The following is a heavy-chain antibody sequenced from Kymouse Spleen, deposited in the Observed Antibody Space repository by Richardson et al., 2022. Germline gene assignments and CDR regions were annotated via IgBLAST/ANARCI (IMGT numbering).Heavy chain of an antibody. D-gene: IGHD1-7*01. V-gene: IGHV3-33*01. CDR3: ASITGTNWFDP. CDR2: IWYDGSNK. Sequence: QVQLVESGGGVVQPGRSLRLSCAASGFTFSSYGMHWVRQAPGKGLEWVAVIWYDGSNKYYADSVKGRFTISRDNSKNTLYLQMNSLRAEDTAVYYCASITGTNWFDPWGQGTLVTVSS. J-gene: IGHJ5*02. CDR1: GFTFSSYG.